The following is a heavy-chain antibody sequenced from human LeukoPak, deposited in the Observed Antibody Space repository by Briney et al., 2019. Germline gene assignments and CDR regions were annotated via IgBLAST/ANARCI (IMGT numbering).Heavy chain of an antibody. Sequence: ASVKVSCKASGYTFTSYDINWVRQATGQGLEWMGWMNPNSGNTGYAQKFQGRVTMTRNTSISTAYMELSSLRSEDTAVYYCARGPQYGDYFARYNWFDPWGQGTLVTVSP. CDR3: ARGPQYGDYFARYNWFDP. J-gene: IGHJ5*02. V-gene: IGHV1-8*01. CDR2: MNPNSGNT. D-gene: IGHD4-17*01. CDR1: GYTFTSYD.